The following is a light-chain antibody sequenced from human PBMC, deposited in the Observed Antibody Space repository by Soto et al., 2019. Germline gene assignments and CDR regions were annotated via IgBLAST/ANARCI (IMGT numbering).Light chain of an antibody. CDR2: KAS. CDR1: QSRSMW. Sequence: DIQMTQSPATLSASVGDRVTITCRASQSRSMWLAWYQQKPGKAPKLLIYKASSLESGVPSRFSGSGPGTEYTLTISRLQPDDSATYYCEQENTYSTFGGGTKVEIK. CDR3: EQENTYST. J-gene: IGKJ4*01. V-gene: IGKV1-5*03.